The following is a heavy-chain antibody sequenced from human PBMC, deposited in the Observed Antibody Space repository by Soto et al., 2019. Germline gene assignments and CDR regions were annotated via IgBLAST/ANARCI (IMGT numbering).Heavy chain of an antibody. Sequence: ASVKVSCKASGYTFSGYYIHWLRQAPGQGLEWMGWINPNSGGTNYAQKFQGRVTVTRDTPTSTAYMELGRLTSDDTAVYYCARSLTEGYCTITGCYTRPLYGMDVWGQGTTVTVSS. CDR3: ARSLTEGYCTITGCYTRPLYGMDV. CDR1: GYTFSGYY. V-gene: IGHV1-2*02. CDR2: INPNSGGT. J-gene: IGHJ6*02. D-gene: IGHD2-2*02.